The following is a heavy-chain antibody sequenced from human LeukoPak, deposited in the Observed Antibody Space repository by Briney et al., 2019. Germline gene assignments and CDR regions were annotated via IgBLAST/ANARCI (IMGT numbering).Heavy chain of an antibody. D-gene: IGHD1-26*01. CDR3: ARQPSSGSYPIDY. J-gene: IGHJ4*02. CDR1: GGTFSSYA. V-gene: IGHV1-69*05. CDR2: IIPIFGTA. Sequence: SVKVSCKASGGTFSSYAISWVRQAPGQGLEWMGGIIPIFGTANYAQKFQGRVTITTDESTSTAYMELSSLRSEDTAVYYCARQPSSGSYPIDYWGQGTLVTVSS.